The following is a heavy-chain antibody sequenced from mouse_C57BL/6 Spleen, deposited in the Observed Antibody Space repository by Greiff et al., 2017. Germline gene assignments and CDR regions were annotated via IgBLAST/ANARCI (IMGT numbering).Heavy chain of an antibody. D-gene: IGHD1-1*01. V-gene: IGHV5-9-1*02. J-gene: IGHJ4*01. CDR1: GFTFSSYA. CDR3: TRDLPYYYGNAMDY. CDR2: ISSGGDYI. Sequence: EVKLVESGEGLVKPGGSLKLSCAASGFTFSSYAMSWVRQTPEKRLEWVAYISSGGDYIYYADTVKGRFTISRDNARNTLYLQMSSLKSEDTAMYYCTRDLPYYYGNAMDYWGQGTSVTVSS.